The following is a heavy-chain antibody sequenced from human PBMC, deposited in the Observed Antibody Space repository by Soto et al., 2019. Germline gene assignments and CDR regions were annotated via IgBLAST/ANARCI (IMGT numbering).Heavy chain of an antibody. J-gene: IGHJ5*02. CDR3: AHRPIVPAGTRGFAWFDP. D-gene: IGHD6-13*01. V-gene: IGHV2-5*02. CDR2: IYWDDDK. Sequence: QIALRETGPTLVKPAQTLTLTCTFSGFSLSSSGVGVGWIRQPPGKALEWLAFIYWDDDKRYSPSLKSRLTITKDTSKNQVVLTMTNMDPVDTATHYSAHRPIVPAGTRGFAWFDPWGQGTLVTVSS. CDR1: GFSLSSSGVG.